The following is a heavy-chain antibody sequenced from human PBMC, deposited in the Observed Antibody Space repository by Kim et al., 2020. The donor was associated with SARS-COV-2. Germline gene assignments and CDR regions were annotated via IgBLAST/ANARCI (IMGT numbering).Heavy chain of an antibody. J-gene: IGHJ6*02. CDR3: ARHERGRGRSSWYVDYYYGMDV. Sequence: SETLSLTCTVSGGSISSSSYYWGWIRQPPGKGLEWIGSIYYSGSTYYNPSLKSRVTISVDTSKNQFSLKLSSVTAADTAVYYCARHERGRGRSSWYVDYYYGMDVWGQGTTVTVSS. V-gene: IGHV4-39*01. D-gene: IGHD6-13*01. CDR2: IYYSGST. CDR1: GGSISSSSYY.